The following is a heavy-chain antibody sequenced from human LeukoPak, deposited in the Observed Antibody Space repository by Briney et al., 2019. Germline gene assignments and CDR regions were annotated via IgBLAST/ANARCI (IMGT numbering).Heavy chain of an antibody. D-gene: IGHD3-16*02. CDR3: AKSRVGGVIN. Sequence: SETLSLTCTVSGGSISSSSYYWGWIRQPPGKGLEWIGSIYYSGSTYYSPSLKSRVTISVDTSKNQFSLKLSSVTAADTAVYYCAKSRVGGVINWGQGTLVTVSS. J-gene: IGHJ4*02. CDR1: GGSISSSSYY. CDR2: IYYSGST. V-gene: IGHV4-39*01.